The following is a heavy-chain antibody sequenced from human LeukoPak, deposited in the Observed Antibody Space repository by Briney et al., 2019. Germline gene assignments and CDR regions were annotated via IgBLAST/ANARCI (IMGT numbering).Heavy chain of an antibody. CDR3: ARVSALGYYYGSGSSEH. Sequence: SETLSLTCTVSGGSISSHYWSWIRQPPGKGLEWIGSIHYSGTTYYNPSLKSRVTISVDTSKNQFSLKLSSVTAADTAVYYCARVSALGYYYGSGSSEHWGQGTLVTVSS. CDR2: IHYSGTT. CDR1: GGSISSHY. D-gene: IGHD3-10*01. J-gene: IGHJ4*02. V-gene: IGHV4-59*11.